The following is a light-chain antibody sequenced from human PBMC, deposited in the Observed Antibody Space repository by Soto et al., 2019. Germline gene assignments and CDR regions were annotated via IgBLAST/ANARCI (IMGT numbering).Light chain of an antibody. J-gene: IGKJ1*01. Sequence: DIQMTQSPSTLSSAVGDRVTITCRASQNINRWLAWYQQKPGKAPMLLIYDASTLQSGAPSRFSGSGSGTEFTLTISSLQPDDLATYYCQQYSRLWTFGQGTKVDI. V-gene: IGKV1-5*01. CDR2: DAS. CDR3: QQYSRLWT. CDR1: QNINRW.